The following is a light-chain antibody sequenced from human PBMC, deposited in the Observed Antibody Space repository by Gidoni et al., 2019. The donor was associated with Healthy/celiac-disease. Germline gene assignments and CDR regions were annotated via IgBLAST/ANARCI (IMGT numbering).Light chain of an antibody. V-gene: IGKV3-15*01. CDR2: GAS. CDR1: QSVSSN. CDR3: QQYNNWVT. Sequence: EIVMTQSPATLSVPPGERATLSCRASQSVSSNLAWYQQKPGQAHRLLIYGASTRATGIPARFSGSGSGTEFTLTISRLQSEDFAVYYCQQYNNWVTFGQGTRLEIK. J-gene: IGKJ5*01.